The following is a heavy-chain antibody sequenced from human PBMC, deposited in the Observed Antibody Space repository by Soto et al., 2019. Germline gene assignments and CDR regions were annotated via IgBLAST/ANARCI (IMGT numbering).Heavy chain of an antibody. CDR3: AREGPGSSSWSVDS. CDR2: ISSSSSYI. V-gene: IGHV3-11*05. D-gene: IGHD6-13*01. J-gene: IGHJ4*02. Sequence: QVQLVESRGGLVKPGGSLRLSCAASGFTFSDYYMSWIRQAPGKGLEWLSYISSSSSYINYADSVKGRFTISRDNAKNSLYLQMSRLRAEGTAVYYCAREGPGSSSWSVDSWGQGTLVTVSS. CDR1: GFTFSDYY.